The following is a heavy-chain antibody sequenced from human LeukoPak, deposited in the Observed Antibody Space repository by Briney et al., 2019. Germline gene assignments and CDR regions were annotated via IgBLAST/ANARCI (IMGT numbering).Heavy chain of an antibody. Sequence: ASETLSLTCTVSGGSISSYYWSWIRQPPGKGLEWIGYIYYSGSTNYNPSLKSRVTISVDTSKNQFSLKLSSVTAADTAVYYCARDRALGELFDLFGYWGQGTLVTVSS. D-gene: IGHD3-10*01. CDR3: ARDRALGELFDLFGY. J-gene: IGHJ4*02. CDR1: GGSISSYY. V-gene: IGHV4-59*01. CDR2: IYYSGST.